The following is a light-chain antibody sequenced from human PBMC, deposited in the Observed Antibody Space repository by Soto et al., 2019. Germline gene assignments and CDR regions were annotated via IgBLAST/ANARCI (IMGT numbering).Light chain of an antibody. Sequence: QSVLTQSPSASASLGASVKLTCTLSSGHSTYAIAWHQQQPEKGPRYLMKIDSDGSHSNGDGIPDRFSGSRSGAECSLTISSLQSEDEADYYCQTWGTGIRVFGGGTQLTVL. V-gene: IGLV4-69*02. CDR2: IDSDGSH. CDR1: SGHSTYA. CDR3: QTWGTGIRV. J-gene: IGLJ3*02.